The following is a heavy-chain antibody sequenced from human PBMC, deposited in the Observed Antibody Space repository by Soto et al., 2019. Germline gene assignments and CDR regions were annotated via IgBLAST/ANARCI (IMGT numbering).Heavy chain of an antibody. V-gene: IGHV1-8*01. D-gene: IGHD1-26*01. J-gene: IGHJ3*02. CDR1: GYTFTSYD. CDR3: WSVSGNYDAFDI. CDR2: MNPNSGNT. Sequence: QVQLVQSGAEVKKPGASVKVSCKASGYTFTSYDINWVRQATGQGLEWMGWMNPNSGNTGYAQKFQGRVPMTRNTSISTAYMELSSLRSEDTAVYYCWSVSGNYDAFDIWGQGTMVTVSS.